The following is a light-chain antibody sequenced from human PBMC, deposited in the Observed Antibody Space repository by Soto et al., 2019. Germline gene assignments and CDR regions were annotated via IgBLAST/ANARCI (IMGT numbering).Light chain of an antibody. Sequence: QSVLTQPPSASGTPGQRVTISCSGSSSNIGTNTVNWYQQFPRSAPKLLMYSSNQRPSGVPDRFSGSKSGTSASLAISGLHFEDEADYYCAAWDGSLNVLLFGGGTKFTVL. CDR2: SSN. CDR3: AAWDGSLNVLL. CDR1: SSNIGTNT. V-gene: IGLV1-44*01. J-gene: IGLJ3*02.